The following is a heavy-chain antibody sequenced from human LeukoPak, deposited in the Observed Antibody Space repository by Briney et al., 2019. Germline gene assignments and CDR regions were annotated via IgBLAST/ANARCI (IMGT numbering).Heavy chain of an antibody. D-gene: IGHD3-9*01. Sequence: SETLSLTCTVSGGSISSYYWSWIRQPPGKGLEWIGYIYYSGSTNYNPSLKSRVTISVDTSKNQFSLKLSSVTAADTAVYYCARAGGRYYGILTGYYGDFDYWGQGTLVTVSS. J-gene: IGHJ4*02. CDR2: IYYSGST. CDR3: ARAGGRYYGILTGYYGDFDY. V-gene: IGHV4-59*01. CDR1: GGSISSYY.